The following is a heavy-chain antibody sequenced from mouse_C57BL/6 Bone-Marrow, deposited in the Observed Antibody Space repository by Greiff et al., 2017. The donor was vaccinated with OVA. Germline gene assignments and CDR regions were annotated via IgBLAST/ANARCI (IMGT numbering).Heavy chain of an antibody. J-gene: IGHJ2*01. CDR2: INPYNGDT. D-gene: IGHD2-2*01. V-gene: IGHV1-20*01. CDR1: GYSFTGYF. Sequence: EVQLVESGPELVKPGDSVKISCKASGYSFTGYFMNWVMQSHGKSLEWIGRINPYNGDTFYNQKFKGKATLTVDKSSSTAHMELRSLTSEDSAVYYCARSEVVTYFDYWGQGTTLTVSS. CDR3: ARSEVVTYFDY.